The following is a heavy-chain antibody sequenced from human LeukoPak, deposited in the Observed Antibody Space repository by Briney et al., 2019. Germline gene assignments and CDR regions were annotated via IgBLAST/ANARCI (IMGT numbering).Heavy chain of an antibody. V-gene: IGHV4-34*01. CDR3: ASQVFGWFDP. Sequence: SETLSLTCAVDGGSFSGYYWTWLRQPPGKGLEWIGEINHSGSTNYNPSLKSRVAVSADTSKNQFSLKLSSVTAADTAVYYCASQVFGWFDPWGQGILVTVSS. CDR2: INHSGST. CDR1: GGSFSGYY. J-gene: IGHJ5*02. D-gene: IGHD3-10*01.